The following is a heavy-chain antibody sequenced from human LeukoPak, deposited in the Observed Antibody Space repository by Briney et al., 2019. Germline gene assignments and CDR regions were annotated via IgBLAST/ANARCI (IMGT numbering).Heavy chain of an antibody. V-gene: IGHV3-23*01. Sequence: GGSLRLSCAASGFTFSSYAMSWVRQAPGKGLEWVSAISGSGGSTYYADSVKGRFTISRDNSKNTLYLQMNSLRAEDTAVYYCAKDQGGSYYDFWSGYWHFDYWGQGTLVTVSS. D-gene: IGHD3-3*01. CDR3: AKDQGGSYYDFWSGYWHFDY. CDR1: GFTFSSYA. J-gene: IGHJ4*02. CDR2: ISGSGGST.